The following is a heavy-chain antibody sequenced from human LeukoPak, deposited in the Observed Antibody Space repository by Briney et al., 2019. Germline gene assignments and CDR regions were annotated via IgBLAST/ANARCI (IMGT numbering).Heavy chain of an antibody. J-gene: IGHJ4*02. CDR3: VRDFRAADY. D-gene: IGHD2-15*01. Sequence: GGSLRLSCAASGFTFSTYCMHWVRQAPGKGPMWVSRICPDGTVTNYADSVKARFIISRDNARNTVYLQMNSLRVEDTAVYYCVRDFRAADYWGQGTLVTVSS. CDR2: ICPDGTVT. V-gene: IGHV3-74*01. CDR1: GFTFSTYC.